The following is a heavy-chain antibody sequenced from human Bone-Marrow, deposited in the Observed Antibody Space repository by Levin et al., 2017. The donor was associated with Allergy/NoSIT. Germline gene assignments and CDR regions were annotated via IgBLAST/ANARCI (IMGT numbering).Heavy chain of an antibody. V-gene: IGHV1-18*01. Sequence: ASVKVSCKASGYSFTSYGISWVRQAPGQGLEWMGWISAYNGNTNYAQRLQGRVTMTTDTSTTTAYMELRSLRSDDTAVYYCARDHTVTTSGLSWFDPWGQGTLVTVSS. D-gene: IGHD4-17*01. CDR3: ARDHTVTTSGLSWFDP. J-gene: IGHJ5*02. CDR1: GYSFTSYG. CDR2: ISAYNGNT.